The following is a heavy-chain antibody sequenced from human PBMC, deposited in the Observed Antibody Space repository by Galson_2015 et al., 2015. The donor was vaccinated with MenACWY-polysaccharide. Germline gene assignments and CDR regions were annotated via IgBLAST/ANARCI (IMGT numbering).Heavy chain of an antibody. D-gene: IGHD6-6*01. V-gene: IGHV3-15*01. CDR3: TTGPPSTSLSNDY. Sequence: SLRLSCAASGFTFSNAWMSWVRQAPGKGLEWVGRIKSKTDGRTTDYAAPVKGRFTISRDDSKSTLYLQMNSLKTEDTAVYYCTTGPPSTSLSNDYWGQGTLVTVSS. CDR1: GFTFSNAW. CDR2: IKSKTDGRTT. J-gene: IGHJ4*02.